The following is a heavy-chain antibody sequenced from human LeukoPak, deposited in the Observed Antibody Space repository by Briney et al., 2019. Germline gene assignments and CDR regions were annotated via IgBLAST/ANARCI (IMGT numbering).Heavy chain of an antibody. V-gene: IGHV1-2*02. CDR3: ARERGRRDGYNHINY. Sequence: GASVKVSCKASGYTFTGYYMHWVRQAPGQGLEWMGWINPNSGGTNYAQKFQGRVTMARDTSISTAYMELSRLRSDDTAVYYCARERGRRDGYNHINYWGQGTLVTVSS. CDR2: INPNSGGT. D-gene: IGHD5-24*01. CDR1: GYTFTGYY. J-gene: IGHJ4*02.